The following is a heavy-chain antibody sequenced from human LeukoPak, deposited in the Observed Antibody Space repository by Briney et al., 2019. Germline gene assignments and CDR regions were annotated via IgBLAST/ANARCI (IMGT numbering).Heavy chain of an antibody. CDR2: ISYDGSNK. D-gene: IGHD3-9*01. V-gene: IGHV3-30*18. CDR3: ANADDILTGYAAY. Sequence: GGSLRLSCAASGFTFSGYGMHWVRQAPGKGLEWVAVISYDGSNKYYADSVKGRFTISRDNSKNTLYLQMNSLRAEDTAVYYCANADDILTGYAAYWGQGTLVTVSS. J-gene: IGHJ4*02. CDR1: GFTFSGYG.